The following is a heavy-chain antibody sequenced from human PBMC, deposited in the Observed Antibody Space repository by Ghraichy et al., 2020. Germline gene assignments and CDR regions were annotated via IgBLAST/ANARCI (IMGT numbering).Heavy chain of an antibody. V-gene: IGHV4-39*01. CDR2: IYYSGST. Sequence: SETLSLTCTVSGGSISSSSYYWGWIRQPPGKGLEWIGSIYYSGSTYYNPSLKSRVTISVDTSKNQFSLKLSSVTAADTAVYYCARSFYCSSTSCYLINDYWGQGTLVTVSS. D-gene: IGHD2-2*01. CDR3: ARSFYCSSTSCYLINDY. CDR1: GGSISSSSYY. J-gene: IGHJ4*02.